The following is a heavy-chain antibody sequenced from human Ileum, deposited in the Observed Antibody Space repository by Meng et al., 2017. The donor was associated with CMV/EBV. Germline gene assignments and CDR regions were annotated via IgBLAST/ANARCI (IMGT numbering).Heavy chain of an antibody. D-gene: IGHD2-2*01. CDR2: IKEDGSEK. J-gene: IGHJ5*02. Sequence: GESLKISCAASGFTLSSYWMTWVRQAPGKGLEWVANIKEDGSEKSYMESVRGRFTIFRDNAKNSVYLQMDNLRAEDTAVYYCARDPTHCSTTTCNPWGQGTRVTVSS. CDR1: GFTLSSYW. V-gene: IGHV3-7*01. CDR3: ARDPTHCSTTTCNP.